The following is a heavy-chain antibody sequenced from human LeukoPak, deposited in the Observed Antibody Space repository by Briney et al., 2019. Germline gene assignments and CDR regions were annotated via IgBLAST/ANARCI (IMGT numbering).Heavy chain of an antibody. CDR1: GYSFTSYW. CDR3: ARLAVAGTWAPYNWFDP. D-gene: IGHD6-19*01. J-gene: IGHJ5*02. Sequence: GESLKISCKGSGYSFTSYWIGWVRQMPGKGLEWMGIIYPGDSDTRYSPSFQGQVTISADKSISTAYLQWSSLKASDTAMYYCARLAVAGTWAPYNWFDPWGQGTLVTVSS. V-gene: IGHV5-51*01. CDR2: IYPGDSDT.